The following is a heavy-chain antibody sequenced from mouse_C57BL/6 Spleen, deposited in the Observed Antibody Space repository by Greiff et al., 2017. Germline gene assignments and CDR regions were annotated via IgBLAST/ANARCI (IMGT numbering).Heavy chain of an antibody. Sequence: EVQLQQSGPELVKPGASVKISCKASGYTFTDYYMNWVKQSHGKSLEWIGDINPNNGGTSYNQKFKGKATLTVDKSSSTAYMELRSLTSEDSAVYYCARVVSHFYYAMDYWGQGTSVTVSS. CDR3: ARVVSHFYYAMDY. CDR1: GYTFTDYY. CDR2: INPNNGGT. D-gene: IGHD1-1*02. J-gene: IGHJ4*01. V-gene: IGHV1-26*01.